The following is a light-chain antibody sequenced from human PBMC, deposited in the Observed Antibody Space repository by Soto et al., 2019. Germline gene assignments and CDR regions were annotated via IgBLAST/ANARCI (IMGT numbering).Light chain of an antibody. Sequence: QSALTQPASVSGSPGQSITISCTGTSSDVGGYNYVSWYQQHPGKAPKLIVSEVSNRPSGVSDRFSGSKSDNTASLTISGLQAEDEADYYCSSYTRSNTRVFGGGTKLTVL. CDR3: SSYTRSNTRV. V-gene: IGLV2-14*01. CDR1: SSDVGGYNY. J-gene: IGLJ3*02. CDR2: EVS.